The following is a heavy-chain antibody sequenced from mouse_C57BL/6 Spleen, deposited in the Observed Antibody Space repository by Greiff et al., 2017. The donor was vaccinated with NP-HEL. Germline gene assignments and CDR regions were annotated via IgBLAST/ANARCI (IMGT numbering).Heavy chain of an antibody. J-gene: IGHJ3*01. CDR3: ARAAYYGSSSFAY. D-gene: IGHD1-1*01. V-gene: IGHV2-6*03. Sequence: VMLVESGPGLVAPSQSLSITCTVSGFSLTSYGVHWVRQPPGKGLEWLVVIWSDGSTTYNSALKSRLSISKDNSKSHVFLKMNSLQTEDTAMYYCARAAYYGSSSFAYWGQGTLVTVSA. CDR1: GFSLTSYG. CDR2: IWSDGST.